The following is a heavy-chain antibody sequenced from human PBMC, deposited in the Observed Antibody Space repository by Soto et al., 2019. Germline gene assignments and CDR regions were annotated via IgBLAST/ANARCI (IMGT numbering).Heavy chain of an antibody. CDR1: GYTFTSYG. J-gene: IGHJ4*02. D-gene: IGHD5-12*01. Sequence: ASVKVFCKASGYTFTSYGISWVRQAPGQGLEWMGWISAYNGNTNYAQKLQGRVTMTTDTSTSTAYMELRSLRSDDTAVYYCARDNVDIVATILGIDYWGQGTLVTVSS. CDR3: ARDNVDIVATILGIDY. V-gene: IGHV1-18*01. CDR2: ISAYNGNT.